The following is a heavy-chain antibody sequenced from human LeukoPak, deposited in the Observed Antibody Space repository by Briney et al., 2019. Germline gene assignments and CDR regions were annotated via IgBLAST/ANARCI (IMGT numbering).Heavy chain of an antibody. CDR2: IFPADSDT. CDR1: GYSFTTYW. CDR3: ARWVTADRGKKDAFDI. V-gene: IGHV5-51*01. D-gene: IGHD2-21*02. Sequence: TGESLKISCKGSGYSFTTYWIGWVRQMPGKGLEWMGIIFPADSDTRYGPSFQGQVAVSVDKSITTAYLQWSSLKASDTAMYYCARWVTADRGKKDAFDIWGQGTMVTVSS. J-gene: IGHJ3*02.